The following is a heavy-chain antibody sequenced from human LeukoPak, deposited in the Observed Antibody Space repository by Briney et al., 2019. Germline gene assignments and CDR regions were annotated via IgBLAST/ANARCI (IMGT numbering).Heavy chain of an antibody. CDR3: AKSATKYNDDIES. CDR1: GFTFSSYV. Sequence: GGSLRLSCAASGFTFSSYVMSWVRQAPGKGLEWVSSISGSGGSTYYADSVKGRFTISRDNSKNTVYLQMNSLRPEDTAVYFCAKSATKYNDDIESWGQGTLVTVSS. CDR2: ISGSGGST. D-gene: IGHD5/OR15-5a*01. V-gene: IGHV3-23*01. J-gene: IGHJ4*02.